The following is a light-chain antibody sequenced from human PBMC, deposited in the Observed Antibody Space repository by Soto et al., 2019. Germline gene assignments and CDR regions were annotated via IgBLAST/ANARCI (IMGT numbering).Light chain of an antibody. CDR3: QQYNNWPPLT. J-gene: IGKJ3*01. Sequence: EIVMTQSPATLSVSPGERATLSCRASQSVSSNLAWYQQKPGQAPRLLIYGASTRATGIPARFSGGGSGTEFTLTISNLQSEDFAVYYCQQYNNWPPLTFGPGTKVDIK. CDR2: GAS. CDR1: QSVSSN. V-gene: IGKV3-15*01.